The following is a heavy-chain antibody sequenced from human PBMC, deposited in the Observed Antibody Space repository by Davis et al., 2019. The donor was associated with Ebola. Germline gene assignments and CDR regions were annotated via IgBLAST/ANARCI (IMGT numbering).Heavy chain of an antibody. CDR3: ARCIYIAAAGVLDH. Sequence: SETLSLTCAVFGDSMTNNNWWSWVRQSPGKGLEWIGEVSHTGNTNYNSALKGRVTMSVDKSKNQFFLKLTSVTAADTAVYYCARCIYIAAAGVLDHWGQGTLVTVSS. V-gene: IGHV4-4*02. CDR1: GDSMTNNNW. J-gene: IGHJ4*02. CDR2: VSHTGNT. D-gene: IGHD6-13*01.